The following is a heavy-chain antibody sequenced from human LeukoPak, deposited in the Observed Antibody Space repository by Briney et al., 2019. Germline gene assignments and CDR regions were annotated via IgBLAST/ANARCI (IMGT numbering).Heavy chain of an antibody. V-gene: IGHV1-8*02. CDR2: SNPLSGGT. D-gene: IGHD3-3*01. CDR3: ARGTLRLRFLEWSRRDAFDI. CDR1: GYTFTGYY. Sequence: ASVKVSCKASGYTFTGYYIFWMRQAPGQGLEWMGWSNPLSGGTNSAQKFQGRVTMTRNTSISTAYMELSSLRSEDTAVYYCARGTLRLRFLEWSRRDAFDIWGQGTMVTVSS. J-gene: IGHJ3*02.